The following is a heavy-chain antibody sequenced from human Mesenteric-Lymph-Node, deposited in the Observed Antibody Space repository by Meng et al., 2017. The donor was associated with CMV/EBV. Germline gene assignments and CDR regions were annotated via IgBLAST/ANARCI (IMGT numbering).Heavy chain of an antibody. Sequence: ASVKVCKASGYTFTSYGISWVRQAPGQGLEWMGWISAYNGNTNYAQKLQGRVTMTTDTSTSTAYMELRSLRSDDTAVYYCARDIRRYCSSTSCYWDYWGQGTLVTVSS. CDR1: GYTFTSYG. V-gene: IGHV1-18*01. J-gene: IGHJ4*02. CDR3: ARDIRRYCSSTSCYWDY. CDR2: ISAYNGNT. D-gene: IGHD2-2*01.